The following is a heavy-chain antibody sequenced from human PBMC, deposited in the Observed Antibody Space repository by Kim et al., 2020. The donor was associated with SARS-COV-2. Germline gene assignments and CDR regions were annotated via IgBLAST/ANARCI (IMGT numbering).Heavy chain of an antibody. Sequence: SVKGRFTISRDNSKNTLYLRMNSLRAEDTAVYYCAKGEGYCSSTSCYGDYWGQGTLVTVSS. V-gene: IGHV3-23*01. J-gene: IGHJ4*02. CDR3: AKGEGYCSSTSCYGDY. D-gene: IGHD2-2*01.